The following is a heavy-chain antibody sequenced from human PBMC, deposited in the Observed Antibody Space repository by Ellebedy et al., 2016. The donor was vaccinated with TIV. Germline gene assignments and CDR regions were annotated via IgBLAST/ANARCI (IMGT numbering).Heavy chain of an antibody. CDR3: ARDRGGAFSGSYPLDV. J-gene: IGHJ6*02. D-gene: IGHD3-10*01. CDR1: GGSFSGYY. CDR2: INHSGST. Sequence: SQTLSLTXXVYGGSFSGYYWSWIRQPPGKGLEWIGEINHSGSTNYNPSLKSRVTISVDKSKNQFSLKLSSVTAADTAVYYCARDRGGAFSGSYPLDVWGQGTTVIVSS. V-gene: IGHV4-34*01.